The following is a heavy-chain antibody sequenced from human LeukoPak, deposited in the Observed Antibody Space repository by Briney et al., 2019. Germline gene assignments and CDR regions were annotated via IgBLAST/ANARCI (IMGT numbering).Heavy chain of an antibody. Sequence: PSETLSLTCTVSGGSIRSSYYYWGWIRQPPGKGLEWIGSIYDSGSTYYNPSLKSRVTISVDRSKNQFSLKLSSVTAADTAVYYCARVWKGYFDYWGQGTLVTVSS. CDR2: IYDSGST. J-gene: IGHJ4*02. CDR1: GGSIRSSYYY. D-gene: IGHD3-3*01. CDR3: ARVWKGYFDY. V-gene: IGHV4-39*07.